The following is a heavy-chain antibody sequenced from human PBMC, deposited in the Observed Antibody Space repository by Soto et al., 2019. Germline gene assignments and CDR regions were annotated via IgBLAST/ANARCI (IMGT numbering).Heavy chain of an antibody. CDR2: IIPIFGTA. D-gene: IGHD6-13*01. J-gene: IGHJ6*02. CDR3: ARERIAAAVVYYYGMDV. Sequence: QVQLVQSGAEVKKPGSSVKVSCKASGGTFSSYAISWVRQAPGQGLVWMGGIIPIFGTANYAQKFQGRVTITADESTSTAYMELSSLRSEDTAVYYCARERIAAAVVYYYGMDVWGQGTTVTVSS. CDR1: GGTFSSYA. V-gene: IGHV1-69*01.